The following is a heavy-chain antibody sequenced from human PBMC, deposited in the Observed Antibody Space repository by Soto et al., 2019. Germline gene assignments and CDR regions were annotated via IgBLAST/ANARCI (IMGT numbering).Heavy chain of an antibody. D-gene: IGHD1-1*01. CDR3: AKREGTGDDY. CDR2: ISGSGGST. CDR1: GFTFSSYA. J-gene: IGHJ4*02. Sequence: EVQLLESGGGLVQPGGSLRLSCAASGFTFSSYAMSWVRQAPGKGLEWVSAISGSGGSTYYADSVKGRFTISRDNSKHTMYLLMNRLGAEDTAVYDCAKREGTGDDYWGQGTLVTVSS. V-gene: IGHV3-23*01.